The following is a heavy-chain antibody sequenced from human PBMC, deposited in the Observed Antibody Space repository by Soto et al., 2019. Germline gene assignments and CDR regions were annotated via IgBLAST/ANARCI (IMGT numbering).Heavy chain of an antibody. CDR2: IIPLFGTP. Sequence: QVQLVQSGAEVRKPGSSLRVSCKSSGATFSTTGISWVRQAPGQGLEWMGGIIPLFGTPKYARKFQGRVSITEDETTNTVYMELNSLRPDDAAVYYCARASPVICGGDPCYRLDSSCDSWGQGSLVIVSS. V-gene: IGHV1-69*01. CDR1: GATFSTTG. J-gene: IGHJ5*01. D-gene: IGHD2-21*02. CDR3: ARASPVICGGDPCYRLDSSCDS.